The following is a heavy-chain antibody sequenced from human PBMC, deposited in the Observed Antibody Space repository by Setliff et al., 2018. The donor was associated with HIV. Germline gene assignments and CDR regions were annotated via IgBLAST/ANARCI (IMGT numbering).Heavy chain of an antibody. CDR3: AKVDTAAWGYFDY. D-gene: IGHD5-18*01. CDR1: GFTFSSYA. CDR2: ISGSGGST. V-gene: IGHV3-23*01. J-gene: IGHJ4*02. Sequence: PGGSLRLSCAASGFTFSSYAMSWVRQAPGKGLEWVSVISGSGGSTYYADSVKGRFAISRDNSKNTLYLQMNSLRAEDTAVYYCAKVDTAAWGYFDYWGQGTLVTVSS.